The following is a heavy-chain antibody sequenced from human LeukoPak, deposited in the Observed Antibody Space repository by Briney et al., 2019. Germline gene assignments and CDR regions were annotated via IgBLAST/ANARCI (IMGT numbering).Heavy chain of an antibody. CDR1: GYSFTWYW. CDR3: ARAYYDYVWGTTTAGYFDY. CDR2: IYPGDSDT. D-gene: IGHD3-16*01. J-gene: IGHJ4*02. Sequence: GESLKISCKGSGYSFTWYWIGWVRQMPGKGLEWMGIIYPGDSDTRYSPSFQGQVTISADKSISTAYLQWSSLKASDTAMYYCARAYYDYVWGTTTAGYFDYWGQGTLVTVSS. V-gene: IGHV5-51*01.